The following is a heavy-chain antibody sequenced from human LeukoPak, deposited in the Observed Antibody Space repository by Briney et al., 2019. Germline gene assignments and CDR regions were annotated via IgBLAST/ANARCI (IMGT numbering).Heavy chain of an antibody. CDR3: ATARDTTMGSY. CDR1: GGTFSSDI. J-gene: IGHJ4*02. D-gene: IGHD5-18*01. V-gene: IGHV1-69*02. Sequence: SVKVSCKASGGTFSSDIISWVRQAPGQGLEWIGRIIPFLGRTNYAQKFQGRVTITADKSTSTAYMELSSLRSEDTAVYYCATARDTTMGSYWGQGTLVTVSS. CDR2: IIPFLGRT.